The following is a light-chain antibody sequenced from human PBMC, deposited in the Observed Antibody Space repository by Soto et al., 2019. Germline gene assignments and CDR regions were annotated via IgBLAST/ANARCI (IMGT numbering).Light chain of an antibody. CDR2: DAS. V-gene: IGKV1-33*01. Sequence: DIQMTQSPSSLSASVGDRVTITCQASQDISNFLNWYQQKPGTAPKLLIYDASNLETGVQSRFSRSEYGTYFTFTISSLQPEDIATYYCQQYDNLPPFTFGPGTKVDI. CDR3: QQYDNLPPFT. J-gene: IGKJ3*01. CDR1: QDISNF.